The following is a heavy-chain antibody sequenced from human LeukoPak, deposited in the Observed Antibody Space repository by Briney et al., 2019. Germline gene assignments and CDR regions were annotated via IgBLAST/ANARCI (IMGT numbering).Heavy chain of an antibody. J-gene: IGHJ4*02. CDR3: AEDQRWESPHYLDS. D-gene: IGHD1-26*01. CDR2: ISASGGST. Sequence: GGSLRLSCAASGFTFSSSAMSWVRQVPGKGLEWVSGISASGGSTYYADSVRGRFTISRDNSKNTLCVQMNSLRDEDTAVYYCAEDQRWESPHYLDSWGQGTLVTVSS. V-gene: IGHV3-23*01. CDR1: GFTFSSSA.